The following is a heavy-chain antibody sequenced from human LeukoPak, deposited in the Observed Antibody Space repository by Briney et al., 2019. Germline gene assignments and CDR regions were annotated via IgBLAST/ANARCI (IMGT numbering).Heavy chain of an antibody. J-gene: IGHJ3*02. V-gene: IGHV1-46*01. Sequence: GPSVKVSCKASGYTFTSYYMHWGRQAPGQGLEWMGIINPSGGSTSYAQKSQGRVTMTRDTSTSTVYMELSSLRSEDTAVYYCARHSGYETDAFDIWGQGTMVTVSS. CDR1: GYTFTSYY. D-gene: IGHD5-12*01. CDR3: ARHSGYETDAFDI. CDR2: INPSGGST.